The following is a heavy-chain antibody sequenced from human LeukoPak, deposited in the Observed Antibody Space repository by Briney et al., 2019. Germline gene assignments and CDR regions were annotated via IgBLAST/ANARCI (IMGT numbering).Heavy chain of an antibody. V-gene: IGHV1-2*02. CDR1: EYTFIGYY. CDR2: INPNSGGT. J-gene: IGHJ3*01. CDR3: ARDRGVWAFDV. D-gene: IGHD3-10*01. Sequence: ASVKVSCKAFEYTFIGYYIHWVRQAPGQGPEWMGWINPNSGGTIYAQRFQDRVTMTRDTSITTAYVELNRLRSDDTAVYYCARDRGVWAFDVWGQGTMVTVSS.